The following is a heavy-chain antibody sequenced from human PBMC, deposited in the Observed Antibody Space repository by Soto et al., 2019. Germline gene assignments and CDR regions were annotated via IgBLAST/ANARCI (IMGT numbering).Heavy chain of an antibody. J-gene: IGHJ5*02. D-gene: IGHD2-2*01. CDR2: ISGSGGST. CDR3: AAGPTYQLLRNWFDP. CDR1: GFTFSSYA. V-gene: IGHV3-23*01. Sequence: GGSLRLSCAASGFTFSSYAMSWFRQAPGKGLEWVSAISGSGGSTYYADSVKGRFTISRDNSKNTLYLQMNSLRAEDTAVYCCAAGPTYQLLRNWFDPWGQGTLVTVSS.